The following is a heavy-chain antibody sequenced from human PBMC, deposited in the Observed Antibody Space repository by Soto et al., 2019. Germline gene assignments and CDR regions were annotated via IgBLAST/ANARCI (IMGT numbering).Heavy chain of an antibody. V-gene: IGHV4-59*12. Sequence: SETLSLTCTVSGDSISSYYWSWIRQPPGKGLEWVGYISYTGSTFYNPSLKSRATISVDTSKNQVSLKLSSVTAADTAVYYCARESSSALYYDSSAPYLWGQGTLVTVSS. CDR2: ISYTGST. J-gene: IGHJ4*02. CDR1: GDSISSYY. D-gene: IGHD3-22*01. CDR3: ARESSSALYYDSSAPYL.